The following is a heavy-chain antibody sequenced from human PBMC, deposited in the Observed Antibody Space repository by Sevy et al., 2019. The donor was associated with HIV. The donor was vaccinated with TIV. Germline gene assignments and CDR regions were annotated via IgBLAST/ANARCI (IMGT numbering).Heavy chain of an antibody. Sequence: GGSLTLSCAASGFTCDNYAMNWVRQAPGKGLEGVSGISGSGESTYYADSVKGRFIISRDSSKNTVYLQMNSLRAEDTAIYYCAQDQEVTGWYSEFFHHWGQGTLVTVSS. V-gene: IGHV3-23*01. CDR2: ISGSGEST. CDR3: AQDQEVTGWYSEFFHH. CDR1: GFTCDNYA. D-gene: IGHD6-19*01. J-gene: IGHJ1*01.